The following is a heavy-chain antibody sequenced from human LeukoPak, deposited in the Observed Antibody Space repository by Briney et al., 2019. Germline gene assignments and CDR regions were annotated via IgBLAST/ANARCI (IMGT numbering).Heavy chain of an antibody. CDR2: IYYSGST. CDR3: ARDGATGVFEY. J-gene: IGHJ4*02. Sequence: SETLSLTCTVSGGSISSGYYWGWVRQPPGKGLEWVGSIYYSGSTYYNPSLKSRVTISVDTSKNEFSLKLTSVTAADTAVYFCARDGATGVFEYWGQGILVAVSS. V-gene: IGHV4-39*07. CDR1: GGSISSGYY. D-gene: IGHD4/OR15-4a*01.